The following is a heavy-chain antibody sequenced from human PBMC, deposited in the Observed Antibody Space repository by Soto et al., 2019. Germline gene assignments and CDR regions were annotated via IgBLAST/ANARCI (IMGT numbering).Heavy chain of an antibody. CDR2: VKDVGHT. J-gene: IGHJ4*02. Sequence: QVQLQQWGAGLLKPSETLSLNCAVTGGSLSGYYWTWIRQPPGKGLEWIGEVKDVGHTTYSPSLRGGVTISSDPSNSQFDLRLNSMTAADTGVYYCARGQEGVVATHWDQRSLVTVSS. CDR3: ARGQEGVVATH. D-gene: IGHD5-12*01. CDR1: GGSLSGYY. V-gene: IGHV4-34*01.